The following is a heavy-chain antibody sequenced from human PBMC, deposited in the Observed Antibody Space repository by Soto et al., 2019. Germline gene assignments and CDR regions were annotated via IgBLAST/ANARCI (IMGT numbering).Heavy chain of an antibody. J-gene: IGHJ3*01. Sequence: QLVESGGSLAEPGRSLRLSCIAYGLNGDSFAMHWVRLFPGKGLEWVAGVSWNSATVCYAPYLQGRATVSRDNAKAALYLQIHSLTVGESALYYCTREHTPYSIVGYSDTFYVWGQGPLVTVSS. D-gene: IGHD1-26*01. CDR2: VSWNSATV. CDR1: GLNGDSFA. CDR3: TREHTPYSIVGYSDTFYV. V-gene: IGHV3-9*01.